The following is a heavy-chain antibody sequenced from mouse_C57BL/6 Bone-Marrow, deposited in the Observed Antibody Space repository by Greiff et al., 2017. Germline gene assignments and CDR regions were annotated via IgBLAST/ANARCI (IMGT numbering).Heavy chain of an antibody. CDR2: ISDCGSYT. D-gene: IGHD1-1*01. J-gene: IGHJ2*01. CDR1: GFTFSSYA. CDR3: ARDRYSYYYGSSLYFDY. Sequence: EVMLVESGGGLVKPGGSLKLSCAASGFTFSSYAMSWVRQTPEKRLEWVATISDCGSYTYYPDNVKGRFTISRDNAKNNLYLQMSHLKSEDTAMYYCARDRYSYYYGSSLYFDYWGQGTTLTVSS. V-gene: IGHV5-4*01.